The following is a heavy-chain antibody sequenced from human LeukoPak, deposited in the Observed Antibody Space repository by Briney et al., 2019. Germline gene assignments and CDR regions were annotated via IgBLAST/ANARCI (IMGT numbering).Heavy chain of an antibody. CDR3: AKGTTILPGVFDY. Sequence: GGSLRLSCAASGFTFSSYSMNWVRQAPGKGLEWVSSITGSGGSRYYADPVKGRFTISRDNSKNTLYLQMNSLRAEDTAVYYCAKGTTILPGVFDYWGQGTLVTVSS. CDR2: ITGSGGSR. J-gene: IGHJ4*02. D-gene: IGHD2-15*01. V-gene: IGHV3-23*01. CDR1: GFTFSSYS.